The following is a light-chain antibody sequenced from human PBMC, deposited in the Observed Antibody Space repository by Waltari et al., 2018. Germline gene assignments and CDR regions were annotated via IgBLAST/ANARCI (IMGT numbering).Light chain of an antibody. V-gene: IGKV3-20*01. Sequence: EIVLTQSPATLSLSPGERVILSCRASQYIAGGWMTWYHQKPGQAPRLLIYAASTRAPGVPDRFSGSGSGTDVALTISRLEPEDAGVYCCQQYDGLVVTFGGGTKVEIK. CDR2: AAS. CDR3: QQYDGLVVT. CDR1: QYIAGGW. J-gene: IGKJ4*01.